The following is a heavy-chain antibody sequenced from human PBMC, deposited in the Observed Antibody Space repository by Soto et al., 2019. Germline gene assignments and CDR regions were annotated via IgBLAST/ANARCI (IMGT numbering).Heavy chain of an antibody. CDR2: IKEDGGEK. CDR3: ARPHWRSVDY. J-gene: IGHJ4*02. CDR1: GFTFSRYW. Sequence: GGSLRLSCAASGFTFSRYWMSWVRQAPGKGLEWVANIKEDGGEKYYVDSVKGRFSISRDNDKNTVYLQLNSPRAEDTAVYYCARPHWRSVDYWGQGTLVTVSS. D-gene: IGHD1-1*01. V-gene: IGHV3-7*05.